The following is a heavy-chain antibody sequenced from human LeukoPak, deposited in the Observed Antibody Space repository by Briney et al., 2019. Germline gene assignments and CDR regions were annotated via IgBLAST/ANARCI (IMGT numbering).Heavy chain of an antibody. CDR3: ARLYYDSSGYYQICYFDY. Sequence: SETLSLTCAVSGGSISSSNWWSWVRQPPGKGLEWIGEIYHSGSTNYNPSLKSRVTISVDTSKNQFSLNLSSVTAADTAVYYCARLYYDSSGYYQICYFDYWGQGTLVTVSS. CDR1: GGSISSSNW. D-gene: IGHD3-22*01. CDR2: IYHSGST. J-gene: IGHJ4*02. V-gene: IGHV4-4*02.